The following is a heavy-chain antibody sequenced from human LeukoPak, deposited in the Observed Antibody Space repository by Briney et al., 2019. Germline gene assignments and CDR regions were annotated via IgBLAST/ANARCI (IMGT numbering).Heavy chain of an antibody. J-gene: IGHJ3*02. D-gene: IGHD3-3*01. V-gene: IGHV1-2*02. Sequence: FQGRVTITRDTSISTAYMELSRLRSDDTAVYYCARNKRVTIFGVVMDAFDIWGQGTMVTVSS. CDR3: ARNKRVTIFGVVMDAFDI.